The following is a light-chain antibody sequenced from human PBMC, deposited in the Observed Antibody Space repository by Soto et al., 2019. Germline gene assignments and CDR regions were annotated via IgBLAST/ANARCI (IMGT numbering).Light chain of an antibody. CDR3: MPAKHSPWA. CDR2: KIS. V-gene: IGKV2-24*01. J-gene: IGKJ1*01. Sequence: DIVLTQAPLSSPVTLGQPASISCRSSQSLVHSDGNTYLSWLHQRPGQPPRLLIYKISKRFSGVPDRFSGSGAGTDFTLTITRVEAEDGGVYYYMPAKHSPWAFGQGTKVEIK. CDR1: QSLVHSDGNTY.